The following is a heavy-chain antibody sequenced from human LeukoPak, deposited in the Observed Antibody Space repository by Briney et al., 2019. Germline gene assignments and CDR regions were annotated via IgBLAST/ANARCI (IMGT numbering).Heavy chain of an antibody. CDR3: ARSDYGSGNYYWSLDY. CDR1: GGSISSGGYY. V-gene: IGHV4-31*03. Sequence: SQTLSLTCTVSGGSISSGGYYWSWIRQHPGKGLEWIGYIYYSGSTYYNPSLKSRVTISIDTSKNQFSLKLSSVTAADTAVYYCARSDYGSGNYYWSLDYWGQGTLVTVSS. CDR2: IYYSGST. J-gene: IGHJ4*02. D-gene: IGHD3-10*01.